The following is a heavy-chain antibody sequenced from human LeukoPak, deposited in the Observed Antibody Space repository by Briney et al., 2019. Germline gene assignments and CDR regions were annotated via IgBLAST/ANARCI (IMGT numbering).Heavy chain of an antibody. V-gene: IGHV4-59*01. CDR3: ARDKKDYYDSSGYYYFAFDI. D-gene: IGHD3-22*01. CDR1: GGSIRSYY. J-gene: IGHJ3*02. CDR2: IYYSGST. Sequence: SETLSLTCTVSGGSIRSYYWSWIRQPPGKGLEWIGYIYYSGSTNYNPSLTSRVTISVDTSKNQFSLKLSSVTAADTAVYYCARDKKDYYDSSGYYYFAFDIWGQGTMVNVSS.